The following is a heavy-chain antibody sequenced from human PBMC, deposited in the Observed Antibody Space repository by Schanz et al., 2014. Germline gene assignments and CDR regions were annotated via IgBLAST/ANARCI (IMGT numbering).Heavy chain of an antibody. V-gene: IGHV3-66*04. D-gene: IGHD6-13*01. J-gene: IGHJ4*02. CDR3: VSQTGSPNY. CDR1: GFAVDNYY. Sequence: EVQLVASGGGLVQPGGSLRLSCAASGFAVDNYYMSCVRQAPGRGLEWVSIIFTDGRTYYADSVKGRFTISRDSSKNTLFLQMNSLRVEDTAVYFCVSQTGSPNYWGQGTLVTVSS. CDR2: IFTDGRT.